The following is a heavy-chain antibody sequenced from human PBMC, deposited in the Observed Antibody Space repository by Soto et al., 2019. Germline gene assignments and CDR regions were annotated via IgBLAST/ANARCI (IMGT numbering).Heavy chain of an antibody. D-gene: IGHD6-13*01. Sequence: PGGSLRLSCAASGFTFSNAWMSWVRQAPGKGLEWVGRIKSKTDGGTTDYAAPVKGRFTISRDDSKNTLYLQMNSLKTEDTAVYYCTTAVGQQLVNFDYWGQGTLVTVSS. CDR2: IKSKTDGGTT. CDR1: GFTFSNAW. V-gene: IGHV3-15*01. CDR3: TTAVGQQLVNFDY. J-gene: IGHJ4*02.